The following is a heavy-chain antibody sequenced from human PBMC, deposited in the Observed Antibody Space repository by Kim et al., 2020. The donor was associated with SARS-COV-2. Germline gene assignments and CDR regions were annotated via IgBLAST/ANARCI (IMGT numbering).Heavy chain of an antibody. V-gene: IGHV3-48*03. Sequence: GGSLRLSCAVSGFTFSSYEMNWVRQTPGKGLEWVSHISSGGTTIYYADSVKGRFTISRYNAKNSLYLQMNSLRAEDTAVYYCARGRSYNYWGQGTLVTVSS. CDR2: ISSGGTTI. CDR1: GFTFSSYE. J-gene: IGHJ4*02. D-gene: IGHD2-21*01. CDR3: ARGRSYNY.